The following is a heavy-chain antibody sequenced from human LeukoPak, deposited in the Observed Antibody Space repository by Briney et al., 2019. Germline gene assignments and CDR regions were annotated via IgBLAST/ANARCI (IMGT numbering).Heavy chain of an antibody. CDR3: ARDWGRDGYSYYMGV. CDR1: GGTFSSYA. V-gene: IGHV1-69*13. D-gene: IGHD5-24*01. CDR2: IIPIFGTA. Sequence: ASVKVSCKASGGTFSSYAISWVRQAPGQGLEWMGGIIPIFGTADYAQKFQGRVTITADESTSTAYMELSSLRSEDTAVYYCARDWGRDGYSYYMGVWGKGTTVTVSS. J-gene: IGHJ6*03.